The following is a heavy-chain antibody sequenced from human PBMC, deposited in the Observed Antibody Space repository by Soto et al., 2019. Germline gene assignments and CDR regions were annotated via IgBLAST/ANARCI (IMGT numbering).Heavy chain of an antibody. CDR3: AKDLKVWGRGYSYGYADY. CDR1: GFSFSSYA. CDR2: ISGSGGST. V-gene: IGHV3-23*01. Sequence: GGSLRLSCAASGFSFSSYAMSRVRQAPGKGLEWVSAISGSGGSTYYADSVKGRFTISRDNSKNTLYLQMNSLRAEDTAVYYCAKDLKVWGRGYSYGYADYWGLGNLVTVSS. D-gene: IGHD5-18*01. J-gene: IGHJ4*02.